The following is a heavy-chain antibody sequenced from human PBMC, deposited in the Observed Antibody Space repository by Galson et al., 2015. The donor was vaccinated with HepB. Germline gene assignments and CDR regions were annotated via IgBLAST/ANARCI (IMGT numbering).Heavy chain of an antibody. CDR2: ISGSGGST. D-gene: IGHD2-15*01. CDR3: AKEQLASSGGANLDAFDI. J-gene: IGHJ3*02. CDR1: GFTFSSYA. Sequence: SLRLSCAASGFTFSSYAMSWVRQAPGKRLEWVSAISGSGGSTYYADSVKGRFTISRDNSKNTLYLQMNSLRAEDTALYYCAKEQLASSGGANLDAFDIWGQGTLVTVSS. V-gene: IGHV3-23*01.